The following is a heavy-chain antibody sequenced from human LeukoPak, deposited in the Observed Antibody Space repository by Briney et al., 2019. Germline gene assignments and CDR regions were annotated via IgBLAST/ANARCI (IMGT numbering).Heavy chain of an antibody. Sequence: SETLSLTCAVYGGSVSGYYWSWIRQPPGKGLEWIGEINHSGSTNSNPSLKSRVTISVDTSKNQFSLKLSSVTAADTAVYYCARARPRYRDYWGQGTLVTVSS. CDR3: ARARPRYRDY. CDR1: GGSVSGYY. D-gene: IGHD1-26*01. V-gene: IGHV4-34*01. J-gene: IGHJ4*02. CDR2: INHSGST.